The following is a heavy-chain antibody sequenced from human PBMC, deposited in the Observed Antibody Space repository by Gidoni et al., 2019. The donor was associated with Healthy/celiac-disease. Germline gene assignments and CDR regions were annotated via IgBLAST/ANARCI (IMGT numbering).Heavy chain of an antibody. Sequence: QVQLQQWGAGLLKPSETLSLTCAVYGGSFSGYYWSWIRQPPGKGLELIGEINHSGSTNYNPSLKSRVTISVDTSKNQFSLKLSSVTAADTAVYYCARGTPPAYYDSRGHYFDYWGQGTLVTVSS. CDR2: INHSGST. CDR1: GGSFSGYY. CDR3: ARGTPPAYYDSRGHYFDY. V-gene: IGHV4-34*01. J-gene: IGHJ4*02. D-gene: IGHD3-22*01.